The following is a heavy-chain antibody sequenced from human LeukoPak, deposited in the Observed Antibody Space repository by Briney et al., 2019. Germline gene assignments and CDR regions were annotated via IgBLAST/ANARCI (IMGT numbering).Heavy chain of an antibody. V-gene: IGHV3-15*01. Sequence: NTGGSLRLSCAASAFTFTNAWMSWVRQAPGKGLEWVGRIKRKTDGETTDYAAHVKGRFTISRDDSKNTLFLQMNGLKTEDTAVYYCATGRNYYGSWSYYIHWGQGTLVTVSS. CDR1: AFTFTNAW. J-gene: IGHJ4*02. CDR3: ATGRNYYGSWSYYIH. CDR2: IKRKTDGETT. D-gene: IGHD3-10*01.